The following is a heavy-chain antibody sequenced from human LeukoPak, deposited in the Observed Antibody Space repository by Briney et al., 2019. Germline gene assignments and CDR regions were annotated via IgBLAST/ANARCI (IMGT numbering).Heavy chain of an antibody. CDR3: ARSPGRLDY. V-gene: IGHV3-48*04. J-gene: IGHJ4*02. Sequence: GGSLTLSCAASGFTFSDYSMNWVRQAPGKGLEWVSYIGSGGITIYYADSVKGRFTISRDNAKNSLYLQMNSLRAEDTAVYYCARSPGRLDYWGQGTLVTVSS. CDR2: IGSGGITI. CDR1: GFTFSDYS.